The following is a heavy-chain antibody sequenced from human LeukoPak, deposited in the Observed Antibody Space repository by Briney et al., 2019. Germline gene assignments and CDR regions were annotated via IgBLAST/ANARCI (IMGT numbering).Heavy chain of an antibody. V-gene: IGHV4-34*01. CDR2: INHSGST. CDR1: GGSFSGYY. CDR3: ARGPSVYYDSSGYYPLDY. J-gene: IGHJ4*02. Sequence: SKTLSLTCAVYGGSFSGYYWSWIRQPPGKGLEWIGEINHSGSTNYNPSLKSRVTISVDTSKNQFSLKLSSVTAADTAVYYCARGPSVYYDSSGYYPLDYWGQGTLVTVSS. D-gene: IGHD3-22*01.